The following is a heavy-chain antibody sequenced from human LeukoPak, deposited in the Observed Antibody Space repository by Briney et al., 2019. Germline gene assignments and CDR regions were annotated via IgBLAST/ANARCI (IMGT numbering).Heavy chain of an antibody. CDR1: GDSISSSSYY. V-gene: IGHV4-39*01. CDR3: ARQGERPGSSAY. CDR2: IFSGST. Sequence: PSETLSLTCIVSGDSISSSSYYWGWVRQPPGKGLEWIGSIFSGSTYYNPSLKSRVTISLNTSKNQLSLNLSSVTAADTAVYYCARQGERPGSSAYWGQGTLVTVSS. D-gene: IGHD1-26*01. J-gene: IGHJ4*02.